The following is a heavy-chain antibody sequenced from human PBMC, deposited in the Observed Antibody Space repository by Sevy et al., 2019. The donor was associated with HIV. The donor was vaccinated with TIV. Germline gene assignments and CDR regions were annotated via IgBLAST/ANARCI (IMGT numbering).Heavy chain of an antibody. CDR1: GGTFSSYA. CDR2: IIPIFGTA. Sequence: ASVKVSCKASGGTFSSYAISWVRQAPGQGLEWMGGIIPIFGTANYAQKFQGRVTITAVESTSTAYMELSSLRSEDTAVYYCARAYYYGSGSSSYYYYGMDVWGQGTTVTVSS. V-gene: IGHV1-69*13. D-gene: IGHD3-10*01. CDR3: ARAYYYGSGSSSYYYYGMDV. J-gene: IGHJ6*02.